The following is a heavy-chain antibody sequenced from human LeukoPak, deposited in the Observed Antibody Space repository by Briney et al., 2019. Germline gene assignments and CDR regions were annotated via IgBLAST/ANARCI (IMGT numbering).Heavy chain of an antibody. CDR2: ISAYNGNT. Sequence: ASVKVSCKASGYTFTSYGISGVRQAPGQGLEWMGWISAYNGNTNYAQKLQGRVTMTTDTSTSTAYMELRSLRSDDTAVYYCARDGLAAAGTLVFDYWGQGTLVTVSS. CDR1: GYTFTSYG. D-gene: IGHD6-13*01. J-gene: IGHJ4*02. CDR3: ARDGLAAAGTLVFDY. V-gene: IGHV1-18*01.